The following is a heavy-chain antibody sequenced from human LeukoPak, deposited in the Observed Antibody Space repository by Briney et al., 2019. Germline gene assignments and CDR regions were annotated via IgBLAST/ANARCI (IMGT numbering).Heavy chain of an antibody. CDR1: GYSISSGYY. D-gene: IGHD3-10*01. V-gene: IGHV4-38-2*01. J-gene: IGHJ5*02. CDR3: ARGTMVRGVKNWFDP. CDR2: IYHSGST. Sequence: PSETLSLTCAVSGYSISSGYYLGWIRQPPGKGLDWIGSIYHSGSTYYNPSLKSRVTISVDTSKNQFSLKLSSVTAADTAVYYCARGTMVRGVKNWFDPWGQGTLVTVSS.